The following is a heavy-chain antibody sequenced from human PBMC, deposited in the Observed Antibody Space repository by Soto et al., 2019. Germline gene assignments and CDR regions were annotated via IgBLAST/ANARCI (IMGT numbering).Heavy chain of an antibody. Sequence: GGSLRLSCAASGFTFSSYGMHWVRQAPGKGLEWVAVISYDGSNKYYADSVKGRFTISRDNSKNTLYLQMNSLRAEETAVYYCAKDEASPRSGRWQYYYYYYGMDVWGQGTTVTVSS. D-gene: IGHD3-3*01. J-gene: IGHJ6*02. CDR1: GFTFSSYG. CDR3: AKDEASPRSGRWQYYYYYYGMDV. V-gene: IGHV3-30*18. CDR2: ISYDGSNK.